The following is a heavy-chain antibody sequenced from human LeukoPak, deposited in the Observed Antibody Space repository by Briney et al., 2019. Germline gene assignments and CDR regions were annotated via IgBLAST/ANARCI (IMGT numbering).Heavy chain of an antibody. CDR2: IFYSGGT. CDR1: GASISGYY. J-gene: IGHJ4*02. Sequence: RSSETLSLTCAVSGASISGYYWSWIRQPPGKGLEWIGHIFYSGGTNYNPSLKSRVTMSVDTSKNQFSLKLSSVTAADTAVYYCTRSKVGATPWSLGYWGQGTLVTVSS. D-gene: IGHD1-26*01. CDR3: TRSKVGATPWSLGY. V-gene: IGHV4-59*01.